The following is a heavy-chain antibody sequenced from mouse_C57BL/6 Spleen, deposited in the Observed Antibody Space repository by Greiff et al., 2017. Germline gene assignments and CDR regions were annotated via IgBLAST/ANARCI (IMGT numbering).Heavy chain of an antibody. Sequence: VQLKQSGTVLARPGASVKMSCKTSGYTFTSYWMHWVKQRPGQGLEWIGAIYPGNSDTSYNQKFKGKAKLTAVTSASTAYMELSSLTNEDSAVYYCTRTSSGKVYYAMDYWGQGTSVTVSS. CDR1: GYTFTSYW. CDR3: TRTSSGKVYYAMDY. J-gene: IGHJ4*01. D-gene: IGHD3-2*02. CDR2: IYPGNSDT. V-gene: IGHV1-5*01.